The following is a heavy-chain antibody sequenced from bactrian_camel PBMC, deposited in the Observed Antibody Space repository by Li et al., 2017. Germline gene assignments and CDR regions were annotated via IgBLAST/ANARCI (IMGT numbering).Heavy chain of an antibody. V-gene: IGHV3S54*01. Sequence: HVQLVESGGGSVQVGGSLMLSCTASGYIDDIRWTAWFRRSPGELGEGVAAIHTDGRSTFYDDSVKGRFTISKDGAKRILYLQMDSLKPEDTATYFCAAHAVSRCRLTVTRGRYGNYWARGTQVTVS. J-gene: IGHJ4*01. CDR1: GYIDDIRW. D-gene: IGHD2*01. CDR3: AAHAVSRCRLTVTRGRYGNY. CDR2: IHTDGRST.